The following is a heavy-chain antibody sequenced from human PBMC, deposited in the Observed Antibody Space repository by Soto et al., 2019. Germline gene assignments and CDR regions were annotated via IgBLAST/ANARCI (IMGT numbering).Heavy chain of an antibody. CDR1: GDSINSDKYY. V-gene: IGHV4-39*01. Sequence: SETLSLTCSVSGDSINSDKYYWGWIRQPPGKGLEWIGSIYYRGNTYYNPSLQTRVTISLDKSKSQFSLRLNSVTAADSAVYFCARLEGLATISYYFDFWAQGAQVPVSS. D-gene: IGHD3-9*01. CDR3: ARLEGLATISYYFDF. CDR2: IYYRGNT. J-gene: IGHJ4*02.